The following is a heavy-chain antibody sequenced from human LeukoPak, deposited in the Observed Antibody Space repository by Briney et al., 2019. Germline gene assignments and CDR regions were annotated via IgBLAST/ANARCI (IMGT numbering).Heavy chain of an antibody. J-gene: IGHJ4*02. D-gene: IGHD6-6*01. CDR2: ITDSGGST. V-gene: IGHV3-23*01. CDR3: AKGSSSSRPYYFDY. Sequence: PGGSLRLSCAASGFSFSSYAMSWVRQAPGKGLEWVSAITDSGGSTYHADSVKGRFTISRDNSKNTSFLQMNSLRVEDTAVYYCAKGSSSSRPYYFDYWGQGTLVTVSS. CDR1: GFSFSSYA.